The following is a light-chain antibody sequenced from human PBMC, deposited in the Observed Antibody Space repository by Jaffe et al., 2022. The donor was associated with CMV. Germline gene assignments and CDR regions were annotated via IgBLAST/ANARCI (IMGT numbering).Light chain of an antibody. J-gene: IGKJ1*01. V-gene: IGKV4-1*01. CDR2: WAS. Sequence: DIVMTQSPDSLAVSLGERATINCKSSQSVLYSSNNKNYLAWYQQKPGQPPRLLIYWASTRESGVPDRFSGSGSGTDFTLTISSLQAEDVGVYYCQQYYSTHTFGQGTKVEIK. CDR3: QQYYSTHT. CDR1: QSVLYSSNNKNY.